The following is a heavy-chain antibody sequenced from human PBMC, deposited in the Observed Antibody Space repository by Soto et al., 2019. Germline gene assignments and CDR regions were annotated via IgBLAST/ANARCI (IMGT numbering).Heavy chain of an antibody. D-gene: IGHD7-27*01. CDR1: GFPFSSYG. V-gene: IGHV3-64D*08. J-gene: IGHJ4*02. CDR3: LKELGPSSHFDY. CDR2: ISSNGDSN. Sequence: GSLRLSCSVSGFPFSSYGMHWVRQAPGEGLKYVSSISSNGDSNYYADSVKGRFTISRDNSKNTLYLQMSSLRTDDTAVYYCLKELGPSSHFDYWGQGTLVTVSS.